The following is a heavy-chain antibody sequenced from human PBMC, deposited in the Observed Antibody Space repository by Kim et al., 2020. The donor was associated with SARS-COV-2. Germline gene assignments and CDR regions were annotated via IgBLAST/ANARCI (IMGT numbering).Heavy chain of an antibody. D-gene: IGHD1-26*01. Sequence: ADSVKGRCTISRDNSKNTLYLQMNSLRAEETAVYYCARARGGSYYYGMDVWGQGTTVTVSS. CDR3: ARARGGSYYYGMDV. V-gene: IGHV3-30*01. J-gene: IGHJ6*02.